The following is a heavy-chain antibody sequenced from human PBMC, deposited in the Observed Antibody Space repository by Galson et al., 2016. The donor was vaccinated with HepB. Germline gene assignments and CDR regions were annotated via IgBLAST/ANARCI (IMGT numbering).Heavy chain of an antibody. CDR2: TYYRSKWYN. Sequence: CAISGDSVSTKSAAWNWIRQSPSRGLEWLGRTYYRSKWYNEYAVSVQSRITINPDTSKNQFSLQLNSVTLEDTAVYYCARGVAPWALGSLGFHMGVWGQGTTVTVSS. V-gene: IGHV6-1*01. CDR3: ARGVAPWALGSLGFHMGV. CDR1: GDSVSTKSAA. J-gene: IGHJ6*02. D-gene: IGHD1-26*01.